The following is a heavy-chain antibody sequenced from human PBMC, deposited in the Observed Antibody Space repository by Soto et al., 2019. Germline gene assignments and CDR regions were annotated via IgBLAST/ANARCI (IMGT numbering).Heavy chain of an antibody. CDR1: GYTFSGYY. V-gene: IGHV1-2*02. CDR3: ARSLLSVILPLGY. J-gene: IGHJ4*02. D-gene: IGHD3-3*02. Sequence: ASVKVSCKASGYTFSGYYMHWVRQAPGQGLEWMGWINTLSGDTSFPQKFQGRLAMTRDTSIDTAFMEVSRLTSDDTAIYYCARSLLSVILPLGYWGQGTLVTVSS. CDR2: INTLSGDT.